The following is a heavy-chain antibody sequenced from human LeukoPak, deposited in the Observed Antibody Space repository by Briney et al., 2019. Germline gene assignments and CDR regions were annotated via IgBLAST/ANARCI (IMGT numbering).Heavy chain of an antibody. V-gene: IGHV3-21*01. J-gene: IGHJ4*02. Sequence: PGGSLRLSCAASGFTFSSYSMNWVRQAPGKGLEWVSSISSSSSYIYYADSVKGRFTISRDNSKNTLYLQMNSLRAEDTAVYYCARVVVPGYFDYWGQGTLVTVSS. CDR3: ARVVVPGYFDY. CDR1: GFTFSSYS. D-gene: IGHD2-2*01. CDR2: ISSSSSYI.